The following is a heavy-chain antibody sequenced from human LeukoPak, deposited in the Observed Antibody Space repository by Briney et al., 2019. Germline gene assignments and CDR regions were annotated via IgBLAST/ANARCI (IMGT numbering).Heavy chain of an antibody. D-gene: IGHD6-19*01. CDR3: AKDGRYSSGVDAFDI. Sequence: RGSLRLSCTASGFTFGDYAMSWVRQAPGKGLEWVSAISGSGGSTYYADSVKGRFTISRDNSKNTLYLQMNSLRAEDTAVYYCAKDGRYSSGVDAFDIWGQGTMVTVSS. V-gene: IGHV3-23*01. J-gene: IGHJ3*02. CDR1: GFTFGDYA. CDR2: ISGSGGST.